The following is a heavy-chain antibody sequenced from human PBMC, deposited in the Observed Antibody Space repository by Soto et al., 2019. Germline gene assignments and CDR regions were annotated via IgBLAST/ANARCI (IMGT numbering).Heavy chain of an antibody. D-gene: IGHD5-18*01. CDR2: IYYSGST. Sequence: QLQLQESGPGLVKPSETLSLTCTVSGGSISSSSYYWGWIRQPPGKGLEWIGSIYYSGSTYYNPSLKSRVTISVDTSKNQFSLKRSSVTAADTAVYYCASCRRGYSYGYNAWYFDLWGRGTLVTVSS. CDR1: GGSISSSSYY. J-gene: IGHJ2*01. CDR3: ASCRRGYSYGYNAWYFDL. V-gene: IGHV4-39*01.